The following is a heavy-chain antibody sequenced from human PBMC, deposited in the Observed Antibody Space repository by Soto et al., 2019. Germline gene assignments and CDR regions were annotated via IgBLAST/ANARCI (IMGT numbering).Heavy chain of an antibody. Sequence: VASVKVSCKTSGDNFKKNVFTWVRQAPGQGLEWMGGTIPALGKTHYIEKFQGRVAITVDDATRTVYMEVRDLTSEDTAIYYCARGPFRPSAMDVWGQGTTVTVSS. CDR3: ARGPFRPSAMDV. CDR2: TIPALGKT. V-gene: IGHV1-69*10. J-gene: IGHJ6*02. D-gene: IGHD3-10*01. CDR1: GDNFKKNV.